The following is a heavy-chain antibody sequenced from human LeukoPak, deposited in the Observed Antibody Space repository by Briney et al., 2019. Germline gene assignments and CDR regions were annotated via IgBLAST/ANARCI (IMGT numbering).Heavy chain of an antibody. CDR3: ARELDCSGGSCYSALVY. CDR1: GFTFSSYA. Sequence: GGSLRLSCAASGFTFSSYAMNWVRQAPGKGLEWVAVISYDGSNKYYADSVKGRFTISRDNSKNTLYLQMNSLRAEDTAVYYCARELDCSGGSCYSALVYWGQGTLVTVSS. D-gene: IGHD2-15*01. J-gene: IGHJ4*02. V-gene: IGHV3-30-3*01. CDR2: ISYDGSNK.